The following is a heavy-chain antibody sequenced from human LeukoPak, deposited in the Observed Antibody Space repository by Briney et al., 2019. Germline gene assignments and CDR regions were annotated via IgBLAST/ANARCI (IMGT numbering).Heavy chain of an antibody. D-gene: IGHD3-22*01. V-gene: IGHV3-30*02. J-gene: IGHJ4*02. CDR2: IRYDGSNK. Sequence: GGSLRLSCAASGFTFSSYGMHWVRQAPGKGLEGVAFIRYDGSNKYYADSVKGRFTISRDNSKNTLHLQMNSLRAEDTAVYYCAKDIYDSSGQGYWGQGTLVTVSS. CDR3: AKDIYDSSGQGY. CDR1: GFTFSSYG.